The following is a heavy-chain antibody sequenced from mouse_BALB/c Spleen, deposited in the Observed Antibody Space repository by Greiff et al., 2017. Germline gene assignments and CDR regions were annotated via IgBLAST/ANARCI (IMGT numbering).Heavy chain of an antibody. D-gene: IGHD2-4*01. CDR2: IYPSDSYT. CDR1: GYTFTSYW. J-gene: IGHJ2*01. Sequence: VQLQQPGAELVRPGASVKLSCKASGYTFTSYWINWVKQRPGQGLEWIGNIYPSDSYTNYNQKFKDKATLTVDKSSSTAYMQLSSPTSEDSAVYYCTRWDYGDYWGQGTTLTVSS. CDR3: TRWDYGDY. V-gene: IGHV1-69*02.